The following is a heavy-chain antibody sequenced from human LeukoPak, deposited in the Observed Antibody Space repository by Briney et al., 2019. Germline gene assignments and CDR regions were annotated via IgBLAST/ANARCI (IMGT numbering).Heavy chain of an antibody. Sequence: SETLSLTCTVSGGSISSNNYYWGWIRQPPGKGLEWIGSIYYSGSSHYNPSLKSRVTISVDTSKNQFSLKLSSVTAADTAVYYCARQFYYYYYMDVWGKGTTVTVSS. J-gene: IGHJ6*03. CDR1: GGSISSNNYY. CDR2: IYYSGSS. CDR3: ARQFYYYYYMDV. V-gene: IGHV4-39*01.